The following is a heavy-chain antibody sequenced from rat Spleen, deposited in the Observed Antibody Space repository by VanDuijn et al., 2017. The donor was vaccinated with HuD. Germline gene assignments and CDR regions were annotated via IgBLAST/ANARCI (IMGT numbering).Heavy chain of an antibody. Sequence: QVQLKESGPGLVQPSQTLSLSCTVSGFSLTRYHVSWARQPPGKGLEWMGGIWGDGSTDYNSALKSRLSISRDTSKSQVFLKMNSLQTEDTAIYFCTSPFRWFAYWGQGTLVTVSS. J-gene: IGHJ3*01. CDR2: IWGDGST. V-gene: IGHV2-15*01. CDR3: TSPFRWFAY. CDR1: GFSLTRYH.